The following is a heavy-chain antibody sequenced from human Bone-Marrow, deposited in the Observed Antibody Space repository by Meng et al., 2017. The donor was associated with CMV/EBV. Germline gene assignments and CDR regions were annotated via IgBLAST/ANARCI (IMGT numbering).Heavy chain of an antibody. D-gene: IGHD2-8*01. CDR3: ARQGARTIDVRMVPYGEFDH. Sequence: SETLSLTCTVSGGSISSSSNYWGWIRQSPEKGLEWIGSIYYSGSTYYNPSLKSRATISVDTSENQFSLKLGSSTAADTALYFCARQGARTIDVRMVPYGEFDHWGQGTRVTGSS. CDR2: IYYSGST. CDR1: GGSISSSSNY. V-gene: IGHV4-39*01. J-gene: IGHJ4*02.